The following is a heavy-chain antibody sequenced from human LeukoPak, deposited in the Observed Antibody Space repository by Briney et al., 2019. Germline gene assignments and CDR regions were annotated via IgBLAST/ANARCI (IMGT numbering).Heavy chain of an antibody. J-gene: IGHJ4*02. Sequence: GGSLRLSCAASGFTFISYWMHWVRQAPGKGLVWVSRINNDESSTSYADSVRGRFTISRDNAKNTPYLQMNSLRTEDTAVYYCACYGIAPPYWGQGTLVTVSS. V-gene: IGHV3-74*01. CDR3: ACYGIAPPY. D-gene: IGHD2-15*01. CDR2: INNDESST. CDR1: GFTFISYW.